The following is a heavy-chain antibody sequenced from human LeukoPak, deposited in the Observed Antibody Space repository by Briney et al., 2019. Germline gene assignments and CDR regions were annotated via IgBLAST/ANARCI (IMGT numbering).Heavy chain of an antibody. CDR1: GFTFTAYY. J-gene: IGHJ4*02. Sequence: AAVKVSCKSSGFTFTAYYMHWVGQAPGQGREWMGLINPNSGGPNYAPKFQGRVTMTRDTYISIAYMELSRLRSDDTAVYYCARGIGYGDFDYWGQGTLVTVSS. CDR3: ARGIGYGDFDY. D-gene: IGHD4-17*01. CDR2: INPNSGGP. V-gene: IGHV1-2*02.